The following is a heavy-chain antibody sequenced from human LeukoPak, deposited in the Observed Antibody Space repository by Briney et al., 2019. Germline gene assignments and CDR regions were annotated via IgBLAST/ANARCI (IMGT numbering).Heavy chain of an antibody. CDR2: INYRGHT. J-gene: IGHJ4*02. D-gene: IGHD5-18*01. Sequence: SETLSLTCTVSGGSISGSSYHWGWIRQPPGKGLEWIGSINYRGHTYYNPFLESRVTISVDTSKNQFSLTVSSVTAADTALYYCAPTYSYTGGGYEYWGQGTLVTVFS. CDR3: APTYSYTGGGYEY. V-gene: IGHV4-39*01. CDR1: GGSISGSSYH.